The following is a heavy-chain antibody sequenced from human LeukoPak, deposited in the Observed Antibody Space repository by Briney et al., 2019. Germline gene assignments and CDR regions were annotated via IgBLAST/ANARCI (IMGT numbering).Heavy chain of an antibody. J-gene: IGHJ4*02. D-gene: IGHD5-12*01. V-gene: IGHV4-34*01. CDR3: ATYSGQIDY. Sequence: SETLSLTCAVYGGSFSGYYWSWIRQPPGKGLEWIGEINHSGSTYYNPSLKSRVTISVDTSKNQFSLKLSSVTAADTAVYYCATYSGQIDYWGQGTLVTVSS. CDR1: GGSFSGYY. CDR2: INHSGST.